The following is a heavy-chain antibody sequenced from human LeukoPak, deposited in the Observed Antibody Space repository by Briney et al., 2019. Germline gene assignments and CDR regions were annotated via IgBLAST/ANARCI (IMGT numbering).Heavy chain of an antibody. J-gene: IGHJ4*02. CDR2: ISYSGTT. CDR1: GCSISSTSNY. D-gene: IGHD5-12*01. V-gene: IGHV4-39*01. CDR3: ARHSISGHDYGSFDY. Sequence: SETLSLTCTVSGCSISSTSNYWGWIRQPRGKELEWIGSISYSGTTFYNPSLKSRVTISVDTSKNQFSLKLSSVTAADTAMYYCARHSISGHDYGSFDYCGQGSLVTVSS.